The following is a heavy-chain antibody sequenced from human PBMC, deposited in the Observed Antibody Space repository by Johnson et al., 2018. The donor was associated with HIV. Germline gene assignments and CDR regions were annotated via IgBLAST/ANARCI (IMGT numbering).Heavy chain of an antibody. J-gene: IGHJ3*02. Sequence: VQLVESGGGVVQPGRSLRLSCAASGFTFSSYGMHWVRQAAAKGLEWVAVISYDGSDKDYADSVKGRFTISRDSSKNTLYLQMDSLRAEDTAVYYCTRDWHSSSWYRDAFDIWGQGTMVTVSS. D-gene: IGHD6-13*01. CDR2: ISYDGSDK. CDR3: TRDWHSSSWYRDAFDI. CDR1: GFTFSSYG. V-gene: IGHV3-30*04.